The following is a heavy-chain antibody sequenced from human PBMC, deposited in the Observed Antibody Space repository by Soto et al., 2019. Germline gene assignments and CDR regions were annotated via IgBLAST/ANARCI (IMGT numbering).Heavy chain of an antibody. J-gene: IGHJ6*02. Sequence: PSETLSLTCAVYGGSFSGYYWSWIRQPPGKGLEWIGEINHSGSTNYNPSLKSRVTITVDTSKNQFSLKLSSVTAADTAVYYCAIPVGYSYGSYYYYYGMDVWGQGTTVTVSS. CDR1: GGSFSGYY. V-gene: IGHV4-34*01. CDR2: INHSGST. CDR3: AIPVGYSYGSYYYYYGMDV. D-gene: IGHD5-18*01.